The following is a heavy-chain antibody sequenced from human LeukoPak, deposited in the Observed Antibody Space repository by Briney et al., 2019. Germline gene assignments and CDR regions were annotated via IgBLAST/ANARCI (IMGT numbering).Heavy chain of an antibody. Sequence: ASVKVSCKASGYTFTSYDINWVRQATGQGLEWMGWMNPNSGNTGYAQKFQGRVTITRDTSISIAYMEMSSLRSEDTAVYYCARGAYWTYQYYYYMDVWGKGTTVTVSS. D-gene: IGHD1-7*01. CDR3: ARGAYWTYQYYYYMDV. CDR2: MNPNSGNT. V-gene: IGHV1-8*03. J-gene: IGHJ6*03. CDR1: GYTFTSYD.